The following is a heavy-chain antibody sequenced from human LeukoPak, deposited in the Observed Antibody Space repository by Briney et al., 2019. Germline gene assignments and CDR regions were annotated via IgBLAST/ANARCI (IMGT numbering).Heavy chain of an antibody. J-gene: IGHJ4*02. V-gene: IGHV4-39*07. CDR2: ISYSGST. Sequence: ETLSLTCTVSGGSISSSSYYWGWIRQPPGKGLEWIGSISYSGSTYYNPSLKSRVTISVDTSKNQFSLKLSSVTAADTAVYYCARAGRYQLLFDYWGQGTLVTVSS. D-gene: IGHD2-2*01. CDR3: ARAGRYQLLFDY. CDR1: GGSISSSSYY.